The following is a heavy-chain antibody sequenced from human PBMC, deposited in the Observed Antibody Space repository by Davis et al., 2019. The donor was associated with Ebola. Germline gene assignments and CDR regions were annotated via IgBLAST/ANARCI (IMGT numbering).Heavy chain of an antibody. CDR3: VRDAPAPSPYDSRGYYLDY. J-gene: IGHJ4*02. V-gene: IGHV3-33*01. CDR1: AFTFSNYG. Sequence: GGSLRLSCAASAFTFSNYGMHWVRQAPGKGLEWVAFIWYHGSNKYYADSVKGRFTISRDNSKKTLYLQMNSLRAEDTAVYYCVRDAPAPSPYDSRGYYLDYWGQGTLVTVSS. CDR2: IWYHGSNK. D-gene: IGHD3-22*01.